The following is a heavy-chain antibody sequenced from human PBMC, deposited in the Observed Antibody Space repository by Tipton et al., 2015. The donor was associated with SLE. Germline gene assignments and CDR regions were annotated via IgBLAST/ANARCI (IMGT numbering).Heavy chain of an antibody. CDR3: ARDRVTRGYYGLDV. V-gene: IGHV3-74*01. D-gene: IGHD2-2*01. CDR2: ISSDGSST. Sequence: GSLRLSCAASGFIFSSYWMHWVRQAPGKGLVWVSRISSDGSSTTYAESVRGRFTISRDNAKNTLYLQMDSLRPEDTAVYYCARDRVTRGYYGLDVWGQGTTVTVSS. J-gene: IGHJ6*02. CDR1: GFIFSSYW.